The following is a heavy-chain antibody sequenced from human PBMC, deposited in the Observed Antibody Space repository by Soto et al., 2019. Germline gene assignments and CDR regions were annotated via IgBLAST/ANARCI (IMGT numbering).Heavy chain of an antibody. J-gene: IGHJ4*02. CDR3: AHRVLRTVFGLVTTTAIYFDF. CDR2: IYWDDDK. Sequence: QITLNESGPTPVKPRQTLTLTCTFSGFSLTTSVVGVGWIRQSPGKTPEWLALIYWDDDKRYSPSLKSRLTITKDTSKNQVVLTMADLDPADTATYYCAHRVLRTVFGLVTTTAIYFDFWGQGTPVAVSS. V-gene: IGHV2-5*02. D-gene: IGHD3-3*01. CDR1: GFSLTTSVVG.